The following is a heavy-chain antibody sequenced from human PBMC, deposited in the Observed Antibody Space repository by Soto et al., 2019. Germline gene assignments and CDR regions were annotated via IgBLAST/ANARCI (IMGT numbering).Heavy chain of an antibody. CDR1: GGTFSSYA. J-gene: IGHJ6*02. V-gene: IGHV1-69*13. CDR2: IIPIFGTA. D-gene: IGHD2-2*01. CDR3: ARAQIGYCSTTRCSTFITGNAGVDYYGMDV. Sequence: SVEVSCKASGGTFSSYAISWVRQAPGQGLEWMGGIIPIFGTANYAQKFQGRVTITADESTSTAYMELSSLRSEDTAVYYCARAQIGYCSTTRCSTFITGNAGVDYYGMDVWGQGTTVTVSS.